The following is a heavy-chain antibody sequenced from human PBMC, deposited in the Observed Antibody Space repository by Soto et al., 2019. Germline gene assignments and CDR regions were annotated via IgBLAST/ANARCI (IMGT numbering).Heavy chain of an antibody. CDR1: GASTSSDY. D-gene: IGHD2-15*01. CDR2: IYSSGST. Sequence: QVQLQESGPGLVKPSETLSLTCTVSGASTSSDYWSWIRLSPGKGLEWIGYIYSSGSTKYNPSLRSRVTISEDTFKNQFALKMRSVTTADTAVYYCARGREDWHEGSGPRWGWFDPRGQGTLGTVSS. V-gene: IGHV4-59*01. J-gene: IGHJ5*02. CDR3: ARGREDWHEGSGPRWGWFDP.